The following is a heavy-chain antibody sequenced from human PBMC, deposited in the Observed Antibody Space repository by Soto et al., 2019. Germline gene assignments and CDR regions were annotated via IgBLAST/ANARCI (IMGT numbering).Heavy chain of an antibody. CDR3: ARHVPFYYDSSGYRRSHFDP. CDR1: GGSISSSSYY. D-gene: IGHD3-22*01. CDR2: ISYSGST. Sequence: PTETLSLTYTVSGGSISSSSYYWGWIRQPPGKGLEWIGSISYSGSTYYNPSLKSRVTISVHTAKNQFSLKLSSVTAGDTAVYYWARHVPFYYDSSGYRRSHFDPWGQGTLIT. V-gene: IGHV4-39*01. J-gene: IGHJ5*02.